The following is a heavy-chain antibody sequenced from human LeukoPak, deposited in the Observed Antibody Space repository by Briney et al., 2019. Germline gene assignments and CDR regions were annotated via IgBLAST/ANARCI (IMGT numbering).Heavy chain of an antibody. D-gene: IGHD6-13*01. CDR2: IKDDGSEK. J-gene: IGHJ6*02. CDR3: ATYSNWVAGDV. CDR1: GFSFSESW. Sequence: GGSLRLSCAASGFSFSESWMSWVRQAPEKGLEGVAAIKDDGSEKDYVDSVKGRFTISRDNAKNSLYLQMNSLRVEDTAVYHCATYSNWVAGDVWGQGTTVSVSS. V-gene: IGHV3-7*01.